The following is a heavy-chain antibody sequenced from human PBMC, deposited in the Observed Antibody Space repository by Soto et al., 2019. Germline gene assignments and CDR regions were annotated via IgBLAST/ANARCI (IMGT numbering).Heavy chain of an antibody. CDR2: IIPMYGAT. D-gene: IGHD1-26*01. CDR3: ARADLVGAVDY. J-gene: IGHJ4*02. Sequence: QVQLVQSGAEVKKPGSSVKVSCKASGGIFSSNAISWVRQAPGQGLEWMGGIIPMYGATNYAQKFQGRVMISAAKSTSTAYMELSSLRSEDTAVYYCARADLVGAVDYWGQGTLVTVSS. CDR1: GGIFSSNA. V-gene: IGHV1-69*06.